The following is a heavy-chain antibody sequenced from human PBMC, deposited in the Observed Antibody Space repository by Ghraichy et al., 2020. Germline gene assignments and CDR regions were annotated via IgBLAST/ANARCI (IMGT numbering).Heavy chain of an antibody. CDR1: GGSFSGYY. CDR2: INHSGST. J-gene: IGHJ1*01. V-gene: IGHV4-34*01. CDR3: ARPLERYYDSSPRYFQH. Sequence: SETLSLTCAVYGGSFSGYYWSWIRQPPGKGLEWIGEINHSGSTNYNPSLKSRVTISVDTSKNQFSLKLSSVTAADTAVYYCARPLERYYDSSPRYFQHWGQGTLVTVSS. D-gene: IGHD3-22*01.